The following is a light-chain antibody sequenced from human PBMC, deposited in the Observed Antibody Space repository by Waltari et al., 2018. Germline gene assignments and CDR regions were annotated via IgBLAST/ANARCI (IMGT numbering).Light chain of an antibody. CDR3: QQYNSYEWT. CDR1: QRINSY. Sequence: DIQMTQFPSTLSASVGDRVTITCRASQRINSYLNWYQQKPGKAPKLLIYKASSLESGVPSRFSGSGSGTEFTLTISSLQPDDFATYYCQQYNSYEWTFGQGTKVAIK. J-gene: IGKJ1*01. V-gene: IGKV1-5*03. CDR2: KAS.